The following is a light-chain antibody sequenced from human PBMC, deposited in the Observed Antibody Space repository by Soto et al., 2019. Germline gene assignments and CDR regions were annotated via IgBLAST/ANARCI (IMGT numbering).Light chain of an antibody. V-gene: IGLV1-44*01. CDR2: NND. J-gene: IGLJ2*01. CDR3: EAWDDSLYGAV. Sequence: QSVLTQPPSASWTPGQRVTIFCSGSSSNIGANPINWYQQLPGTAPKLLIYNNDQRPSGVPDRFSASKSGTSASLAISGLQAEDEADYYCEAWDDSLYGAVLGGGTKVTVL. CDR1: SSNIGANP.